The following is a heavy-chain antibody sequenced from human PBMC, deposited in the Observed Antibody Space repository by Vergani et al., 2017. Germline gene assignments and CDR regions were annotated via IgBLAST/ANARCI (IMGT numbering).Heavy chain of an antibody. V-gene: IGHV3-33*01. CDR1: GFTFNSFG. CDR2: IYYDGSNK. J-gene: IGHJ4*02. Sequence: QVQLVESGGGVVQPGRSLRLSCAASGFTFNSFGMHWVRQAPGKGLEWVAVIYYDGSNKYYADSVKGRFTISRDNSKNTLYLQMNSLRAEDTAVYFCARGSAAVYSALDYWGQGTLVTVSS. D-gene: IGHD2-15*01. CDR3: ARGSAAVYSALDY.